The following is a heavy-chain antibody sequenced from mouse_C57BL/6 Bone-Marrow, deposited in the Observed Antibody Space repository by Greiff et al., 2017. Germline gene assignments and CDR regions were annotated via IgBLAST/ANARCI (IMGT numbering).Heavy chain of an antibody. Sequence: EVMLVESGGGLVKPGGSLKLSCAASGFTFSDYGMHWVRQAPEKGLEWVAYISSGSSTIYYADTVKGRFTISRDKAKNTLFLQMTSLRSEDTALYYCARGYYGSSFGGQGTLVTVSA. CDR2: ISSGSSTI. V-gene: IGHV5-17*01. CDR3: ARGYYGSSF. CDR1: GFTFSDYG. J-gene: IGHJ3*01. D-gene: IGHD1-1*01.